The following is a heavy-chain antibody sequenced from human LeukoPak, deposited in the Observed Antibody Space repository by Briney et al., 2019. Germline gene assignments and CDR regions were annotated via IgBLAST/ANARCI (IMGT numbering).Heavy chain of an antibody. CDR1: GGSISSSNW. V-gene: IGHV4-4*02. CDR3: ARVQHSSGWYRLDP. CDR2: IYHSGST. D-gene: IGHD6-19*01. Sequence: SETLSLTCAVSGGSISSSNWWSWVRPPPGKGLEWIGEIYHSGSTNYNPSLKSRVTISVDKSKNQFFLKLSSVTAADTAVYYCARVQHSSGWYRLDPWGQGTLVTVSS. J-gene: IGHJ5*02.